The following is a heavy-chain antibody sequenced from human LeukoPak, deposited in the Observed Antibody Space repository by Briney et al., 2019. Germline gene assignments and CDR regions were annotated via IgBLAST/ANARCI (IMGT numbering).Heavy chain of an antibody. CDR1: GYTFTSYY. J-gene: IGHJ4*02. CDR3: ASARGLRFLEWALGY. CDR2: INPSGGST. V-gene: IGHV1-46*03. Sequence: ASVKVSCKASGYTFTSYYMHWVRQAPGRGLERMGIINPSGGSTSYAQKFQGRVTMTRDTSTSTVYMELSSLRSEDTAVYYCASARGLRFLEWALGYWGQGTLVTVSS. D-gene: IGHD3-3*01.